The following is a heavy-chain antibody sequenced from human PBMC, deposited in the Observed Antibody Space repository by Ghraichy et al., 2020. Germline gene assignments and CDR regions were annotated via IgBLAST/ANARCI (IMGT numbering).Heavy chain of an antibody. D-gene: IGHD2-21*01. Sequence: GGSLRLSCAASGFTFRSYAMNWVRQAPGKGLEWVSAISVSGGSTYYADSVKGRFTISRDNSKNTLYLQVNSLRAEDTAVYYCAKELAYCGGECYSAYFDYWGQRTLVTVSS. J-gene: IGHJ4*02. CDR3: AKELAYCGGECYSAYFDY. CDR1: GFTFRSYA. V-gene: IGHV3-23*01. CDR2: ISVSGGST.